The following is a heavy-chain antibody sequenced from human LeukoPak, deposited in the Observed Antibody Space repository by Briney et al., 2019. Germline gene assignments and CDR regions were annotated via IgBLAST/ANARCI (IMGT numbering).Heavy chain of an antibody. J-gene: IGHJ4*02. CDR2: IKQDGSEK. D-gene: IGHD2-15*01. V-gene: IGHV3-7*01. CDR3: AKDFCIGGSYYSLNY. Sequence: HAGGSLRLSCAASGFSFSDYWMTWVRQAPGKGLEWVANIKQDGSEKYYVDSVRGRFTISRDNAKTSLYLQMSSLRVEETAVYYWAKDFCIGGSYYSLNYWGQGTLVTVSS. CDR1: GFSFSDYW.